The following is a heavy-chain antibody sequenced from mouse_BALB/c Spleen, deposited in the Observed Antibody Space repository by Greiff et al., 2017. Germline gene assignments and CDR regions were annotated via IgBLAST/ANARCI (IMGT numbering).Heavy chain of an antibody. CDR2: INSNGGST. D-gene: IGHD1-1*01. Sequence: EVHLVESGGGLVQPGGSLKLSCAASGFTFSSYGMSWVRQTPDKRLELVATINSNGGSTYYPDSVKGRFTIARDNAKNTLYLQMSSLKSEDTAMYYCARATVVATSYWYFDVGGAGTTVTVSS. CDR3: ARATVVATSYWYFDV. J-gene: IGHJ1*01. CDR1: GFTFSSYG. V-gene: IGHV5-6-3*01.